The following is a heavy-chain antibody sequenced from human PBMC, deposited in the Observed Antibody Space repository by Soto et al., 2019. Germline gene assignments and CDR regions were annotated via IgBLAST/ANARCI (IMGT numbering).Heavy chain of an antibody. D-gene: IGHD3-10*01. Sequence: QVQLQQWGAGLLKPSETLSLTCAVYGGSFSGYYWSWIRQPPGKGLEWIGEINHSGSTNYNPSLKSRVTISVDTSKNQFSLKLSSVTAADTAVYYCARSGGHYYYYRMDVWGQGTTVTVSS. CDR2: INHSGST. J-gene: IGHJ6*02. CDR1: GGSFSGYY. CDR3: ARSGGHYYYYRMDV. V-gene: IGHV4-34*01.